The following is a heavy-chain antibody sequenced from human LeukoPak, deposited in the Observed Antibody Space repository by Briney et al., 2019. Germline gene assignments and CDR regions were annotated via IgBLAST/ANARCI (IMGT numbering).Heavy chain of an antibody. V-gene: IGHV4-59*08. J-gene: IGHJ2*01. CDR1: GGSISNHY. CDR2: TYYTGSA. CDR3: ARPRTVTTNWYFDL. Sequence: SETLSLTCSVSGGSISNHYWSWLRPPPGGGLEWIGYTYYTGSANYNPSLKSRVTISVDTSKNQFSLKLTSVTAADTAVYYCARPRTVTTNWYFDLWGRGTLVTVSS. D-gene: IGHD4-17*01.